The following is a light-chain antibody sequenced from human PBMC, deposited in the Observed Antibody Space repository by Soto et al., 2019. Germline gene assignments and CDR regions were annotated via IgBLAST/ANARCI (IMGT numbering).Light chain of an antibody. CDR1: QSVRSDY. J-gene: IGKJ4*01. CDR3: QQYGNSLLT. CDR2: GVS. Sequence: EIVLGQSPDTLALSPGQRATLPCGASQSVRSDYFAWYHHKPGQAPRVIIFGVSTRATGVPDRFSGSGSGTDFTLTISRLEPEDFALYYCQQYGNSLLTFGGGTIVDIK. V-gene: IGKV3-20*01.